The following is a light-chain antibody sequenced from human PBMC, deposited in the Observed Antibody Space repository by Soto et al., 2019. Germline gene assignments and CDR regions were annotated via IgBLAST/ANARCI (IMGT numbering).Light chain of an antibody. CDR3: SSYTSSSTPYV. Sequence: QPALTQPASVSGSPGQSITISCTGTSSDVGGYNYVSWYQQHPVKAPKLMIYDVTNRPSGVSVRFSGSKSGNTASLTISGLQAEDEADYYCSSYTSSSTPYVFGTGTKVTVL. V-gene: IGLV2-14*01. J-gene: IGLJ1*01. CDR1: SSDVGGYNY. CDR2: DVT.